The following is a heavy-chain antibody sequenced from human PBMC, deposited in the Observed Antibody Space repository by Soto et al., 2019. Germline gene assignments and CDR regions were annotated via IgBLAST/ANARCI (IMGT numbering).Heavy chain of an antibody. CDR2: IRSKAYGGTT. Sequence: PGGSLRLSCTASGFTFGDYAMSWVRQAPGKGLEWVGFIRSKAYGGTTEYAASVKGRFTISRDDSKSIAYLQMNSLKTEDTAVYYCTRSSVVKAFDIWGQGTMVTVSS. J-gene: IGHJ3*02. D-gene: IGHD3-22*01. V-gene: IGHV3-49*04. CDR3: TRSSVVKAFDI. CDR1: GFTFGDYA.